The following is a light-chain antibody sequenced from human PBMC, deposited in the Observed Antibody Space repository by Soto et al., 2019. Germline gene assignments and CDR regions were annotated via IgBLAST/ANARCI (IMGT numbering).Light chain of an antibody. CDR1: QSVSSN. J-gene: IGKJ1*01. V-gene: IGKV3-15*01. Sequence: EIMMTQSPGTLSASPGERATLSCRASQSVSSNLAWYQQKPGQAPRLLIYAVSTRATGIPARFSGSGSGTEFTLTISSLQSEDFAVYYCQQYGSSMFGQGTKVEIK. CDR3: QQYGSSM. CDR2: AVS.